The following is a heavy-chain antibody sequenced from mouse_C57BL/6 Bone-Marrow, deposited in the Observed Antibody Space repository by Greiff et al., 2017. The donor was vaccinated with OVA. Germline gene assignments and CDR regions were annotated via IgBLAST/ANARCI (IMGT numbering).Heavy chain of an antibody. CDR2: ISDGGSYT. CDR1: GFTFSSYA. V-gene: IGHV5-4*01. Sequence: EVQLVESGGGLVKPGGSLKLSCAASGFTFSSYAMSWVRQTPEKRLEWVATISDGGSYTYYPDNVKGRFTISRDNAKNNLYLQMSHLKSEDTAMYYCAREYSGSSPFAYWGQGTLVTVSA. D-gene: IGHD1-1*01. CDR3: AREYSGSSPFAY. J-gene: IGHJ3*01.